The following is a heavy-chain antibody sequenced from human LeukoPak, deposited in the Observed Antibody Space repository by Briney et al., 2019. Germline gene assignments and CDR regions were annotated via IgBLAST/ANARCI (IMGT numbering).Heavy chain of an antibody. V-gene: IGHV3-33*08. CDR2: IWYDGSNK. CDR1: GLTFSSYG. CDR3: ARSIAAAGTLDY. Sequence: GGSLRLSCAASGLTFSSYGMHWVRQAPGKGLEWVAVIWYDGSNKYYADSVKGRFTISRDNSKNTLYLQMNSLRAEDTAVYYCARSIAAAGTLDYWGQGTLVTVSS. J-gene: IGHJ4*02. D-gene: IGHD6-13*01.